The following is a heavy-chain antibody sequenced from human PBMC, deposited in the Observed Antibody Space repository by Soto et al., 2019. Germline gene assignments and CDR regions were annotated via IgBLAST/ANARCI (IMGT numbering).Heavy chain of an antibody. CDR1: GCSISSGGYY. Sequence: SETLSLTCTFSGCSISSGGYYWSWIRQHPGKGLEWIGYIYYSGSTYYNPSLKSRVTISVDTSKNQFSLKLSSVTAADTAVYYCARDSAEYCTNGVCYPTRYYYYGMDVWGQGTTVTVSS. CDR3: ARDSAEYCTNGVCYPTRYYYYGMDV. J-gene: IGHJ6*02. CDR2: IYYSGST. D-gene: IGHD2-8*01. V-gene: IGHV4-31*03.